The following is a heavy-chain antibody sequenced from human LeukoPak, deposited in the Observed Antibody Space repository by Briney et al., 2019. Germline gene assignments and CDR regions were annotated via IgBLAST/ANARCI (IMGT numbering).Heavy chain of an antibody. CDR1: GFTFSSYG. V-gene: IGHV3-30*18. J-gene: IGHJ4*02. CDR2: ISYDGSNK. CDR3: AEGDIVATIWEKGFAY. D-gene: IGHD5-12*01. Sequence: GGSLRLSCAASGFTFSSYGMHWVRQAPGKGLEWVAVISYDGSNKYYADSVKGRFTISRDNSKNTLYLQMNSLRAEDTAVYYCAEGDIVATIWEKGFAYCRQATLVTVSS.